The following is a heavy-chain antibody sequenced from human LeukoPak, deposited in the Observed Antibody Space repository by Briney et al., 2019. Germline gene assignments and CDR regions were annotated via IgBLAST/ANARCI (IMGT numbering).Heavy chain of an antibody. D-gene: IGHD3-16*02. V-gene: IGHV3-33*08. CDR1: GFTFSSYA. CDR3: ARESRAITFGGVIAD. Sequence: GRSLRLSCAASGFTFSSYAMHWVRQAPGKGLEWVAVIWYDGSNKYYADSVKGRFTISRDNSKNTLYLQMNSLRAEDTAVYYCARESRAITFGGVIADWGQGTLVTVSS. J-gene: IGHJ4*02. CDR2: IWYDGSNK.